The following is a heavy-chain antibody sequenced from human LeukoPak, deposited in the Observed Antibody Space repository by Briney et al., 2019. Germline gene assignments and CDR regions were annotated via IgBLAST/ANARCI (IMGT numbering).Heavy chain of an antibody. CDR1: ASSTTRGGYS. CDR2: PYYTCRT. Sequence: PPQTLSLTCPITASSTTRGGYSWTSFRQLPGHPLSCIGNPYYTCRTYHNPPLTSRVCLPLFPSQSPFSLTMISMTAADPAVYYCPRAQLGMYYFDYWGQGTLVTVSS. V-gene: IGHV4-31*03. D-gene: IGHD6-6*01. J-gene: IGHJ4*02. CDR3: PRAQLGMYYFDY.